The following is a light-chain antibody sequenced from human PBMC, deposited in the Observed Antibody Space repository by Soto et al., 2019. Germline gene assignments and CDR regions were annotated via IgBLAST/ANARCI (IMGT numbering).Light chain of an antibody. J-gene: IGKJ2*01. CDR3: QVSGRSALYT. V-gene: IGKV3-20*01. CDR2: DAS. Sequence: EIVLTQSPDTLSLSPGERATLSCRASQSVSGYLGWYQQKPGQAPRLLIYDASNRATGIPDRFSGSGSGTDFTLTISRLEPEDFAVYYCQVSGRSALYTFGQGTRLEIK. CDR1: QSVSGY.